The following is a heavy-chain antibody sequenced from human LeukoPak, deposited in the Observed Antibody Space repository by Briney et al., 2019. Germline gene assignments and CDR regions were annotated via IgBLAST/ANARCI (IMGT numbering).Heavy chain of an antibody. D-gene: IGHD6-19*01. CDR1: GIPFSSCA. J-gene: IGHJ5*02. V-gene: IGHV3-23*01. CDR3: AKGDSSGWYESNWFDQ. CDR2: ICHSVDSR. Sequence: GGLLRPSCAASGIPFSSCAMCWVRPAPGEGLEFVSTICHSVDSRYHADSVKVRYTISTDNSKNALFLQMNHLKAEDTDVYYCAKGDSSGWYESNWFDQGGQGTLATVSA.